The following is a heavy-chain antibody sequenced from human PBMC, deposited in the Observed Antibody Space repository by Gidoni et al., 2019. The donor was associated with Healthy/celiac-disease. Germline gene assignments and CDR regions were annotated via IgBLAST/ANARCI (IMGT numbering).Heavy chain of an antibody. D-gene: IGHD2-2*01. CDR3: ARSYRDIVVVPAASLAGYYYCMDV. V-gene: IGHV3-48*02. J-gene: IGHJ6*03. Sequence: VQLVESVGGLVQPVGSLSLSCAASGFTFSSYSMNCFRQAPGKELEWVSYSISSSSTIDYADSVKGRFTISRDNAKNSLYLQMNSLRDEDTAVYYCARSYRDIVVVPAASLAGYYYCMDVWGKGTTVTVSS. CDR1: GFTFSSYS. CDR2: SISSSSTI.